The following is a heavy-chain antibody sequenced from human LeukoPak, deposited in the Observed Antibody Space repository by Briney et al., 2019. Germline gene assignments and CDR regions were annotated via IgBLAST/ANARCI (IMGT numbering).Heavy chain of an antibody. Sequence: ASAKVSRKASGGTFSSYAISWVRQAPGQGLEWMGGIIPIFGTANYAQKFQGRVTITADESTSTAYMELSSLRSEDTAVYYCAGSTTRWFPYYYMDVWGKGTTVTVSS. J-gene: IGHJ6*03. CDR1: GGTFSSYA. D-gene: IGHD2-2*01. CDR2: IIPIFGTA. CDR3: AGSTTRWFPYYYMDV. V-gene: IGHV1-69*01.